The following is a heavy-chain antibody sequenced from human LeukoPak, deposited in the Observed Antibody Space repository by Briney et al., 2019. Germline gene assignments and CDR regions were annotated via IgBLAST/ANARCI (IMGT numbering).Heavy chain of an antibody. CDR1: GYTFTSYG. CDR2: ISAYNGNT. Sequence: ASVKVSCKASGYTFTSYGISWVRQSPGQGLEWMGWISAYNGNTNYAQKLQGRVTMTTDTSTSTAYMELRSLRSDDTAVYYCARDKTAVVYASPYWYFDLWGRGTLVTVSS. V-gene: IGHV1-18*01. CDR3: ARDKTAVVYASPYWYFDL. D-gene: IGHD2-8*02. J-gene: IGHJ2*01.